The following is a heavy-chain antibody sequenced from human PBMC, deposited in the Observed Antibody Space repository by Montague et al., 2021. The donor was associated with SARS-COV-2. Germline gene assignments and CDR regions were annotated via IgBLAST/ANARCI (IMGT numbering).Heavy chain of an antibody. CDR2: INHSGST. V-gene: IGHV4-34*01. D-gene: IGHD3-22*01. CDR1: GGSFSGYY. CDR3: ARSREEFTSIAVIITGGMHHFDS. J-gene: IGHJ4*02. Sequence: SETLSLTCAVYGGSFSGYYWSWVRQAPGKGLEWIGEINHSGSTHYNPSLKSRVSMSVDTSKNQFSLKMSSVTAADTAVFYCARSREEFTSIAVIITGGMHHFDSWGQGTLVTVSS.